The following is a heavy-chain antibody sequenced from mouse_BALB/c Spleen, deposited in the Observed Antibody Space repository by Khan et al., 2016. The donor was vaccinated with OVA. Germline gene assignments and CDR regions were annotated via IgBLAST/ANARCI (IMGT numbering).Heavy chain of an antibody. Sequence: EVQLVESGGDLVEPGGSLKLSCAASGFTFSTYGMSWVRQTPDKRLEWVATISTGGHYTYYSDSVWGRFTISRNNNKNTLFLQMTNLKSKDTAVFYCASLAYYYDSEGMAYWGQGTLVTVSA. CDR2: ISTGGHYT. V-gene: IGHV5-6*01. CDR3: ASLAYYYDSEGMAY. J-gene: IGHJ3*01. D-gene: IGHD1-1*01. CDR1: GFTFSTYG.